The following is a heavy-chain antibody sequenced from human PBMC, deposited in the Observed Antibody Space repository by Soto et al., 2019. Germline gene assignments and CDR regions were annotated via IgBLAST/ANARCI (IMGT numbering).Heavy chain of an antibody. V-gene: IGHV1-69*02. CDR1: GDTFSTYP. Sequence: QVQLVQSGAVVKKPGSSMKVSCKTLGDTFSTYPITWVRQAPGQGLEWMGRTIPILAITDYAQKFQGRVTITADRSTTTSSMELGSMIFEDTSVYYCARGGDVSGSDSVFDIWGQGSMVTVSS. CDR3: ARGGDVSGSDSVFDI. CDR2: TIPILAIT. J-gene: IGHJ3*02. D-gene: IGHD3-10*01.